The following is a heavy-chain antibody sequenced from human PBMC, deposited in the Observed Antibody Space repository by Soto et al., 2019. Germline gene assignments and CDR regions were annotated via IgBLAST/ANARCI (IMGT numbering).Heavy chain of an antibody. CDR2: INSDGSST. D-gene: IGHD3-16*02. J-gene: IGHJ6*02. CDR1: GFTFSSYW. CDR3: ARDLILSDYDYVWGSYPYYYYYGMDV. V-gene: IGHV3-74*01. Sequence: GGSLRLSCAASGFTFSSYWMHWVRQAPGKGLVWVSRINSDGSSTSYADSVKGRFTISRDNAKNTLYLQMNSLRAEDTAVYYCARDLILSDYDYVWGSYPYYYYYGMDVWGQGTTVTVSS.